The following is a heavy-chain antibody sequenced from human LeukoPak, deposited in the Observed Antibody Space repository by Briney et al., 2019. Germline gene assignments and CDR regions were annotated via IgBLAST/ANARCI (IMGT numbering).Heavy chain of an antibody. Sequence: ASVKVSCKASENTFTNYYMHWVRQAPGQGLEWMGWISAYNGNTNYAQKLQGRVTMTTDTSTSTAYMELRSLRSDDTAVYYCARETRVDTAMVDYWGQGTLVTVSS. J-gene: IGHJ4*02. V-gene: IGHV1-18*04. D-gene: IGHD5-18*01. CDR2: ISAYNGNT. CDR1: ENTFTNYY. CDR3: ARETRVDTAMVDY.